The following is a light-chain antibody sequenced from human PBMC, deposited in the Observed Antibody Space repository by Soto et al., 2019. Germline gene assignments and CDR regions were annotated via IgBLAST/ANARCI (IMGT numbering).Light chain of an antibody. J-gene: IGKJ4*01. CDR2: DAS. V-gene: IGKV3-11*01. CDR3: EQRSDWPLT. Sequence: EIVLTQSPATLCLYPGERATLSCRASQSVSRYLAWYQQKPGQAPRLLIYDASNRATGITARFSGSGSGTDFTLTISSLEPEDFAVYYCEQRSDWPLTFGGGTKVEIK. CDR1: QSVSRY.